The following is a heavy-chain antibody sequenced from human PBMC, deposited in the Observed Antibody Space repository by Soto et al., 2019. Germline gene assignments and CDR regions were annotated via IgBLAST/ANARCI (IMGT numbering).Heavy chain of an antibody. J-gene: IGHJ4*02. CDR3: ARGPNYYDDSGYFAY. CDR2: ISYDGDDK. D-gene: IGHD3-22*01. CDR1: GFTFSIYP. V-gene: IGHV3-30*17. Sequence: HPGGSLRLSCAASGFTFSIYPMHWVRQSPGKGLEWVALISYDGDDKYYADSVKGRFTISRDNSKNTVYLEMNSLRAEDTSVYFCARGPNYYDDSGYFAYWGQGALVTVPQ.